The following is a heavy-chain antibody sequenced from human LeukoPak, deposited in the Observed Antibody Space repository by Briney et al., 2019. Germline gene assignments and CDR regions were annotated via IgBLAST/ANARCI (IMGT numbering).Heavy chain of an antibody. D-gene: IGHD4-17*01. CDR2: INHSGST. V-gene: IGHV4-34*01. CDR3: ATGAGPFDY. Sequence: PSETLSLTCAVYGGSFSGYYWSWIRQPPWKGLEWIGEINHSGSTNYNPSLKSRVTISVDTSKNQFSLKLSSVTAADTAVYFCATGAGPFDYWGQGILVTVSS. CDR1: GGSFSGYY. J-gene: IGHJ4*02.